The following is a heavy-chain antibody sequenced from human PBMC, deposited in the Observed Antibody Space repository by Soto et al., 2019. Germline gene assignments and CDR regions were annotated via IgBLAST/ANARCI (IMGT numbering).Heavy chain of an antibody. CDR1: GFFFSGFG. V-gene: IGHV3-30*03. CDR2: ISHDGNKK. J-gene: IGHJ5*01. CDR3: ARGRTNDFWSAYPLGGLDS. D-gene: IGHD3-3*01. Sequence: GGSPRLSCATSGFFFSGFGMHWVRQAPGKGLEWVAIISHDGNKKYYADSVKGRFTISRDNAEATLFLQMSSLTSKDTGLYFCARGRTNDFWSAYPLGGLDSWGYGTQVTVSS.